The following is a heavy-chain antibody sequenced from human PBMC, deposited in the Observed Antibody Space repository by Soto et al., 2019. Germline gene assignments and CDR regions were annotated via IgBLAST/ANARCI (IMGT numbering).Heavy chain of an antibody. V-gene: IGHV2-26*01. CDR3: ARIDYTGSPLIDY. J-gene: IGHJ4*02. CDR1: GFSLTLGRMA. CDR2: ILSTGET. Sequence: ASGPTLVNPTDTLTLTCSVSGFSLTLGRMAVTWIRQPPGKALEWLAHILSTGETSYATSLKTRVTISKDISKSQVLLTMTNVDPVDTATYFCARIDYTGSPLIDYWGQGTLVTVSS. D-gene: IGHD1-26*01.